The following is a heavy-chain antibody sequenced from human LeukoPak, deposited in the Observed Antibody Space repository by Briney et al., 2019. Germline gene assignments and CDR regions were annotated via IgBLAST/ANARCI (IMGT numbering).Heavy chain of an antibody. CDR3: ARGGGFGSGYLL. D-gene: IGHD3-22*01. V-gene: IGHV4-59*01. CDR2: IYYSGST. J-gene: IGHJ4*02. Sequence: SETLSLTCTVSGGSISSYYWSWVRQPPGKGLEWVGYIYYSGSTNYDPSLKSRVTISVDTSKNQFSLKLSSVTAADTAVYYCARGGGFGSGYLLWGQGTLVTVSS. CDR1: GGSISSYY.